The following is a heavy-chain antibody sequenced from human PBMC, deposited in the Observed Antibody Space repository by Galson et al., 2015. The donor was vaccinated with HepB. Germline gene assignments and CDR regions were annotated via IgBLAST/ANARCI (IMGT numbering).Heavy chain of an antibody. CDR1: GFTFSSYA. Sequence: SLRLSCAASGFTFSSYAVHWVRQAPGKGLEWVAVIAHDGKTEYYADSVRSRFTISRDNSNNTLYHQLNSPRLEDTAVYYCARDITMVRINTPGYWGQGTLGILSS. CDR2: IAHDGKTE. D-gene: IGHD3-10*01. V-gene: IGHV3-30*17. CDR3: ARDITMVRINTPGY. J-gene: IGHJ4*02.